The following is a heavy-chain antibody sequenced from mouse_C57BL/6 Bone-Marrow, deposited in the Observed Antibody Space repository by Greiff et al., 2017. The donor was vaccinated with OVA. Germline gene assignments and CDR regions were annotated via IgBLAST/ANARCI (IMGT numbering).Heavy chain of an antibody. CDR3: ARRYGSSSWYFDV. CDR1: GFTFSDYY. CDR2: ISNGGGST. J-gene: IGHJ1*03. D-gene: IGHD1-1*01. V-gene: IGHV5-12*01. Sequence: EVKLVESGGGLVQPGGSLKLSCAASGFTFSDYYMYWVRQTPEKRLEWVAYISNGGGSTYYPDTVKGRFTISRDNAKNTLYLQMSRLKAEDTAMYYCARRYGSSSWYFDVWGTGTTVTGSS.